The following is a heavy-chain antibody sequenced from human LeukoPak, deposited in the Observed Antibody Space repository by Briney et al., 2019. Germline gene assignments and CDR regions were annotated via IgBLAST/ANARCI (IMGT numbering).Heavy chain of an antibody. Sequence: SETLSLTCAVYGGSFSGYYWSWIRQPPGKGLEWIGEINHSGSTNYNPSLKSRVTISVDTSKNQFSLKLGSVTAADTAVYYCARGKVPWYWGQGTLVTVSS. CDR3: ARGKVPWY. CDR2: INHSGST. J-gene: IGHJ4*02. CDR1: GGSFSGYY. V-gene: IGHV4-34*01.